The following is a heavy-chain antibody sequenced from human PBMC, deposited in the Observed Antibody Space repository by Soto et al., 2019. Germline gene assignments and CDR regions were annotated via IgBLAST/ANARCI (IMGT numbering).Heavy chain of an antibody. D-gene: IGHD6-19*01. CDR3: ARAVAVLADFDY. V-gene: IGHV1-46*01. J-gene: IGHJ4*02. Sequence: SAEVSCKASGYIFTSYYIHWARQAPGQGLEWMGWINPFDGSRMFAQSFQGRVTMTRDTSTSTVYMEVSSLRSEDTAVYYWARAVAVLADFDYWGQGTLVTVSS. CDR2: INPFDGSR. CDR1: GYIFTSYY.